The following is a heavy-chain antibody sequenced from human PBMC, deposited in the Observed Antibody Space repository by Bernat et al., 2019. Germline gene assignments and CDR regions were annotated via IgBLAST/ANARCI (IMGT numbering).Heavy chain of an antibody. CDR2: ISWDGGST. D-gene: IGHD5-18*01. J-gene: IGHJ6*02. Sequence: EVQLVESGGVVVQPGGSLRLSCAASGFTFDDYTMHWVRQAPGKGLEWVSLISWDGGSTYYADSVKGRFTISRDNSKNTLYLQMNSLRAEDTAVYYCAREIQLWLSTYYYYYGMDVWDQVTTVTVSS. CDR1: GFTFDDYT. CDR3: AREIQLWLSTYYYYYGMDV. V-gene: IGHV3-43*01.